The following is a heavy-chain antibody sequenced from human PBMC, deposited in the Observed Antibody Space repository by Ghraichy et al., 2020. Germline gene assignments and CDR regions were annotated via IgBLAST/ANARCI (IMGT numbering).Heavy chain of an antibody. CDR1: GFTFSSYW. CDR3: ARGDYFDSSGYFADAFDI. Sequence: GESLNISCAASGFTFSSYWMSWVRQAPGKGLEWVANTKPDGSENYYVGSVKGRFTISRDNAKNSLYLQMNSLRAEDTAVYYCARGDYFDSSGYFADAFDIWDQGTMVTVSS. CDR2: TKPDGSEN. D-gene: IGHD3-22*01. J-gene: IGHJ3*02. V-gene: IGHV3-7*01.